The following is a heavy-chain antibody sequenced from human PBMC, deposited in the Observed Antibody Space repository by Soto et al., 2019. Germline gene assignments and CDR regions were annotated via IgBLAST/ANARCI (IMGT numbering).Heavy chain of an antibody. Sequence: QVQLQESGPGLVKPSGTLSLTCAVSGGSISSSNWWSWVRHPPGKGLEWIGEIYHSGSTNYNPSLKSRVTISVDKSKNQFSLKLSSAAAADTAVYYCARGRGGVVVVVAANPNYFDYWGQGTLVTVSS. V-gene: IGHV4-4*02. CDR1: GGSISSSNW. J-gene: IGHJ4*02. CDR2: IYHSGST. D-gene: IGHD2-15*01. CDR3: ARGRGGVVVVVAANPNYFDY.